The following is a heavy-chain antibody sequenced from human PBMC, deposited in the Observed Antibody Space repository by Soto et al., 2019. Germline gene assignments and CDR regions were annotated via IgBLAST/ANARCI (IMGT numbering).Heavy chain of an antibody. CDR2: YSGTT. CDR3: ETYTPGGGGRGY. Sequence: QVQLQESGPGLVKPSETLSLTCTVSGASISRDHWNWIRQPPGKGLEWIGEYSGTTNYNPSLRTRVTISADTSNNQFSLKLSSVTAADTAVYFCETYTPGGGGRGYWGQGTLVTVSS. D-gene: IGHD3-16*01. CDR1: GASISRDH. J-gene: IGHJ4*02. V-gene: IGHV4-59*08.